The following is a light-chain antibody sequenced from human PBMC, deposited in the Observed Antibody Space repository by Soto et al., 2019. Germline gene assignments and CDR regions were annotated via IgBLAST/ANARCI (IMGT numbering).Light chain of an antibody. Sequence: IQMTQYPSALSASVGDRVTITCRASQSISSWLAWYQQKPGKAPKLLIYDASSLESGVPSRFSGSGSGTEFTLTISSLQPDDFATYYCQQYNSYSTFGQGTKVDIK. CDR1: QSISSW. CDR3: QQYNSYST. CDR2: DAS. J-gene: IGKJ1*01. V-gene: IGKV1-5*01.